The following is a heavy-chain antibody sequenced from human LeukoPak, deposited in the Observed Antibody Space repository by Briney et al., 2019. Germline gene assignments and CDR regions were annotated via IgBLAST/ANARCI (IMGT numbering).Heavy chain of an antibody. CDR3: ARDIELST. V-gene: IGHV3-23*01. CDR2: ISFNGRNT. Sequence: QPGGSLRLSCAASGFNFADSAMSWVRHTPRKGLEWVSLISFNGRNTYYGDSVKGRFTISRDNSKDTVYLQMNSLRAEDTAIFYCARDIELSTWGPGTMVTVSS. J-gene: IGHJ3*01. D-gene: IGHD5-12*01. CDR1: GFNFADSA.